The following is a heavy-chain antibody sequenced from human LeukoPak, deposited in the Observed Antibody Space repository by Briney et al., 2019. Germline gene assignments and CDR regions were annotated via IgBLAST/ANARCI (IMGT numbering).Heavy chain of an antibody. CDR1: GGSISSYY. Sequence: SETLSLTCTVSGGSISSYYWSWIRQPAGKGLEWIGRIYTSGSTNYNPSLKSRVTISVDTSKNQFSLKLSSVTAADTAVYYCARGQDIAVAGTDYYYYYYMDVWGKGTTVTVSS. D-gene: IGHD6-19*01. J-gene: IGHJ6*03. CDR2: IYTSGST. V-gene: IGHV4-4*07. CDR3: ARGQDIAVAGTDYYYYYYMDV.